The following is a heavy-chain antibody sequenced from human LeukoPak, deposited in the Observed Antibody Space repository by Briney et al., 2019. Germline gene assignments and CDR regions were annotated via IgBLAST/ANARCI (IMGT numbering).Heavy chain of an antibody. V-gene: IGHV1-2*02. J-gene: IGHJ5*02. D-gene: IGHD2-2*01. Sequence: ASVKVSCTASGYTFTGYYMHWVRQAPGQGLEWMGWINPNSGGTNYAQKFQGRVTMTRDTSISTAYMELSTLRSDDTAVYYCARDLVVVPAASNWFDPWGQGTLVTVSS. CDR3: ARDLVVVPAASNWFDP. CDR1: GYTFTGYY. CDR2: INPNSGGT.